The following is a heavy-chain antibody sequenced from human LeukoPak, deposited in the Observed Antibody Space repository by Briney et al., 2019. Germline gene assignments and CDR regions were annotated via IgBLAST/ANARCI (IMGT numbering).Heavy chain of an antibody. J-gene: IGHJ4*01. Sequence: HPGGSLRLSCAASGFAFSNYWMHWVRQAPGKGLVWVSRINKDETTTEYADSVRGRFTISRDNAENTLYLQMNSLRAEDTAVYYCARSCWDTSGANQRWCYFDYWGHGTLVTVSS. CDR3: ARSCWDTSGANQRWCYFDY. D-gene: IGHD2-8*02. CDR1: GFAFSNYW. CDR2: INKDETTT. V-gene: IGHV3-74*01.